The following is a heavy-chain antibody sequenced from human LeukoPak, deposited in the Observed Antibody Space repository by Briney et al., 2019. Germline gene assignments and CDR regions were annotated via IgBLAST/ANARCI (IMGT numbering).Heavy chain of an antibody. D-gene: IGHD4-17*01. J-gene: IGHJ4*02. Sequence: GGSLRLSCAASGFDFSIYTLNWVRQAPGKGLEWVSSIDFSSTYIFYADSLKGRFTISRDNAENSLYLQMNSLRAEDTAVYYCARGRTTGDNHFDFWGQGTLVTVSS. CDR3: ARGRTTGDNHFDF. V-gene: IGHV3-21*01. CDR1: GFDFSIYT. CDR2: IDFSSTYI.